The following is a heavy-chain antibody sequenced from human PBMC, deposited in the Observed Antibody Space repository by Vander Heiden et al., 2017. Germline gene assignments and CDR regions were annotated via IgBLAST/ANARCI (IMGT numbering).Heavy chain of an antibody. CDR1: GFKFTDAW. CDR2: IGGTTEGGTT. Sequence: LHLVESGEGLVEPGGSLRLSCVASGFKFTDAWMNWVRQAPGKGLGWGGHIGGTTEGGTTDYAAPVQGKFTNARDDSKDTMYLQMNSRKTEDTAVYYCTINSGSTWQAVWGQGTLVTVSS. V-gene: IGHV3-15*07. J-gene: IGHJ4*02. D-gene: IGHD6-13*01. CDR3: TINSGSTWQAV.